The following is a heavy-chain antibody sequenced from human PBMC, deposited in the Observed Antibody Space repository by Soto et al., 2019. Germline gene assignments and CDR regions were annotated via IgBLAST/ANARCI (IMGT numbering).Heavy chain of an antibody. CDR3: AGTVTLGADAAFDI. CDR1: GDSVSSNSAA. V-gene: IGHV6-1*01. J-gene: IGHJ3*02. CDR2: TYHRSKWYY. D-gene: IGHD3-16*01. Sequence: PSQTLSRTCAISGDSVSSNSAAWNWIRQSPSRGLEWLGRTYHRSKWYYEYAPSVKSRISINPDTSNSQFSLQLNSVTPEDTAVYYCAGTVTLGADAAFDIWGQGTMVTVSS.